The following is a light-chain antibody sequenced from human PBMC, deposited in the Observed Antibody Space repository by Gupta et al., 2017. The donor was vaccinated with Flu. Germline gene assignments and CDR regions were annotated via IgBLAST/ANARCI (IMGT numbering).Light chain of an antibody. Sequence: PSFLSASVGDRVPITCRGSQAISHSLAWYQQKPGQGPKLLIYAASTLHTGVPSRFSGSGSGTEFTLTISRLQPEDFGIYYCQQFYPNPFTFGRGTKVDIK. CDR1: QAISHS. CDR2: AAS. CDR3: QQFYPNPFT. V-gene: IGKV1-9*01. J-gene: IGKJ4*01.